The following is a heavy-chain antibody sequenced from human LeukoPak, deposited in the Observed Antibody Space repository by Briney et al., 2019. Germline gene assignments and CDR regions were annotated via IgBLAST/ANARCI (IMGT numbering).Heavy chain of an antibody. CDR2: IKSRGGGATT. D-gene: IGHD3-3*01. J-gene: IGHJ4*02. V-gene: IGHV3-15*01. Sequence: PGGTLRLSRAASGFGFTAAWMSWVRQAPGKGPEWVGRIKSRGGGATTDYAAPVTCRITSARDDSQNSLYLQINGLKIEDTGVYYCAWQTKYDFWRMDYWGLGTLVTVSS. CDR3: AWQTKYDFWRMDY. CDR1: GFGFTAAW.